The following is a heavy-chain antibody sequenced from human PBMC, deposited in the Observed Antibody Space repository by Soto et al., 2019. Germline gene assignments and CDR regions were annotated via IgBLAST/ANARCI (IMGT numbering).Heavy chain of an antibody. Sequence: SETLSLTCAVYGGSFSGYYWTWIRQPPGKGLEWIGEINHSGSTNYSPSLKSRVTISVDRSKNQFSLRVNSVAAADTAVYYCVCGEDTTPPRYSDYWGPGPLVNLSS. CDR3: VCGEDTTPPRYSDY. CDR1: GGSFSGYY. D-gene: IGHD2-15*01. J-gene: IGHJ4*02. V-gene: IGHV4-34*01. CDR2: INHSGST.